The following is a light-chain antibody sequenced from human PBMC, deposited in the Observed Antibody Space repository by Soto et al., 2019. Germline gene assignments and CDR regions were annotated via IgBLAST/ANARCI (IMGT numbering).Light chain of an antibody. Sequence: IQLTQSPSSLSASVGDRVTVTCRARQSINIYLNWYQQKPGKAPTLLIYATSSLQSGVPSRFSGDGSRTDFTLTISSLQTEDFATYYCQQSFRSPYTFGQGTKLEI. CDR3: QQSFRSPYT. J-gene: IGKJ2*01. V-gene: IGKV1-39*01. CDR1: QSINIY. CDR2: ATS.